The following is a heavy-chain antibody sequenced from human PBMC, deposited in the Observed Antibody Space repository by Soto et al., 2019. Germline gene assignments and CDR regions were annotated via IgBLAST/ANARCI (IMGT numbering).Heavy chain of an antibody. CDR2: IYHSGST. Sequence: QLQLQESGSGLVKPSQTLSLTCAVSGGSISSGGYSWSWIRQPPGKDLEWIGYIYHSGSTYYNPSLKSRVTISVDRSKNPFSLKLSSVTAADTAVYYCAREGPFGGNGGWYFDLWGRGSLVTVCS. CDR1: GGSISSGGYS. V-gene: IGHV4-30-2*01. J-gene: IGHJ2*01. D-gene: IGHD2-15*01. CDR3: AREGPFGGNGGWYFDL.